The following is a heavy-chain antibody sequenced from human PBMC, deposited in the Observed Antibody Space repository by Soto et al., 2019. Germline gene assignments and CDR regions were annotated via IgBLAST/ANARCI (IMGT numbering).Heavy chain of an antibody. Sequence: NPSETLSLTCAVFGGSVNSGNYYWSWIRQPPGKGLEWIGEMSHSGGTHFNPSLKSRVTISVDTSKNQFSLKMSSVTAADTALYYCARVERGTATTVVDAFDIWGPGTMVTVSS. CDR2: MSHSGGT. CDR3: ARVERGTATTVVDAFDI. J-gene: IGHJ3*02. V-gene: IGHV4-61*01. D-gene: IGHD1-1*01. CDR1: GGSVNSGNYY.